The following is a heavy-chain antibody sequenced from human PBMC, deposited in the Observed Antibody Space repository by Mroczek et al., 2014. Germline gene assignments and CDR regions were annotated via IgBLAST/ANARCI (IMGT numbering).Heavy chain of an antibody. CDR3: AKGQSYYDGSGQIDY. V-gene: IGHV3-30*18. CDR2: IAYDGSNK. Sequence: QVQLVQSGGGVVQPGRSLRLSCADSGFTFSHYGMHWVRQAPGKGLDWVAFIAYDGSNKYYADSVKGRFAISRDNSKNTLYLQMNSLRAEDTAVYYCAKGQSYYDGSGQIDYWGQGTPGHRLL. D-gene: IGHD3-22*01. J-gene: IGHJ4*02. CDR1: GFTFSHYG.